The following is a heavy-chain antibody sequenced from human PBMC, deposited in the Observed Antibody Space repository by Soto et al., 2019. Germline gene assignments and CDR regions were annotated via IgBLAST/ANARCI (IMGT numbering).Heavy chain of an antibody. J-gene: IGHJ4*02. CDR2: IYYSGST. V-gene: IGHV4-59*01. CDR3: ARVGGYGDTDY. CDR1: GGSISSYY. D-gene: IGHD4-17*01. Sequence: PSETLSLTCTVSGGSISSYYWSWIRQPPGKGLEWIGYIYYSGSTNYNPSLKSRVTISVDTSKNQFSLKLSSVTAADTAVYYRARVGGYGDTDYWGQGTLVTVSS.